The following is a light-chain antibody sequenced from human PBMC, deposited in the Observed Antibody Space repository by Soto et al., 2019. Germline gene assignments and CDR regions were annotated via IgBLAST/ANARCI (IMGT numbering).Light chain of an antibody. J-gene: IGKJ5*01. CDR1: QTIRNNY. V-gene: IGKV3-20*01. Sequence: IVLPQSPGTLSFSPGERATLSCRASQTIRNNYLAWYQQRPGQAPRLLIYDASMRATGIPARFSGSGSGTDFTLTISRLEPEDFAVYYCQQYDNSPITFGQGTRLENK. CDR3: QQYDNSPIT. CDR2: DAS.